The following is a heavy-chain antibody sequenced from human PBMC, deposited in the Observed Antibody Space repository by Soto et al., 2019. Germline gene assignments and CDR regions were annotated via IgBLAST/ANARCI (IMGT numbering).Heavy chain of an antibody. CDR3: ARPDWGPGIEVAAPRY. CDR2: IYPGDSDT. CDR1: RHSSTSSS. D-gene: IGHD6-19*01. V-gene: IGHV5-51*01. J-gene: IGHJ4*02. Sequence: GESLNISCTPSRHSSTSSSLGPPPQMPGKVLEWMGIIYPGDSDTRYSPSFQGQVTISADKSISTAYLQWSSLKASDTAMYYCARPDWGPGIEVAAPRYWGQGTLDSVSS.